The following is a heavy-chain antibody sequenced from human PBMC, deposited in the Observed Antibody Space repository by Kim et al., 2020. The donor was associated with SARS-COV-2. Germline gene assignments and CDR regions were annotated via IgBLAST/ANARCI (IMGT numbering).Heavy chain of an antibody. CDR3: ARGGSSWYFSPPDY. D-gene: IGHD6-13*01. J-gene: IGHJ4*02. CDR2: IGTAGDT. CDR1: GFTFSSYD. Sequence: GGSLRLSCAASGFTFSSYDMHWVRLATGKGLEWVSAIGTAGDTYYPGSVKGRFTISRENAKNSLYLQMNSLRAGDTAVYYCARGGSSWYFSPPDYWGQGTLVTVSS. V-gene: IGHV3-13*04.